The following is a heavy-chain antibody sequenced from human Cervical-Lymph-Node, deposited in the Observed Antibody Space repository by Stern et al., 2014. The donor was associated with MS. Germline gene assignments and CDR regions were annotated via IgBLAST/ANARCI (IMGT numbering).Heavy chain of an antibody. CDR2: ISIGGSYI. J-gene: IGHJ4*02. CDR1: GFTFSSYS. CDR3: ARGRGGNYRYYFDY. Sequence: VQLVESGGGLVKPGGSLRLSCAASGFTFSSYSMNWVRQAPGKGLEWVASISIGGSYIYDADSLKGRFTISRDNAKNSLYLQMNSLRAEDTAVYYCARGRGGNYRYYFDYWGQGTLVTVSS. V-gene: IGHV3-21*01. D-gene: IGHD4-23*01.